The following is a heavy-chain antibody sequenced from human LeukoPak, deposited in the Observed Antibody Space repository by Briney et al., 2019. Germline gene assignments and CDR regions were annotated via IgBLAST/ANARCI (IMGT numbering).Heavy chain of an antibody. Sequence: KSSETLSLTCAVYGGSFSGYYWSWIRQPPGKGLEWIGYIYYSGSTNYNPSLKSRVTISVDTSKNQFSLKLSSVTAADTAVYYCARRRSRDNWFDPWGQGTLVTVSS. V-gene: IGHV4-59*08. CDR3: ARRRSRDNWFDP. CDR2: IYYSGST. J-gene: IGHJ5*02. CDR1: GGSFSGYY. D-gene: IGHD6-13*01.